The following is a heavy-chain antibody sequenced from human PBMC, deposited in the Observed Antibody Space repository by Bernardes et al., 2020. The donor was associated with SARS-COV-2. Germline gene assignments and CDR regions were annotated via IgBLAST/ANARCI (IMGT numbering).Heavy chain of an antibody. J-gene: IGHJ4*02. CDR1: GYTFTSYG. CDR2: ISVYNGDT. V-gene: IGHV1-18*01. D-gene: IGHD2-8*01. CDR3: ARDKYQGYCNTGNCMPGSY. Sequence: ASVKVSCKTSGYTFTSYGISWVRQAPGQGLEWMGWISVYNGDTDYAQKLQDRVTMTTDISTNTAYMELRSLRSDDTAVYYCARDKYQGYCNTGNCMPGSYWGQGTLVTVTS.